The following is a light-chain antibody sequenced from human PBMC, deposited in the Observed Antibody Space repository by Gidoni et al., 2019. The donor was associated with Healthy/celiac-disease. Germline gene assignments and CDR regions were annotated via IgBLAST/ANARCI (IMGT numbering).Light chain of an antibody. CDR2: EVS. J-gene: IGLJ3*02. CDR3: SSYTSSSTWV. V-gene: IGLV2-14*01. CDR1: SSDVGGYNY. Sequence: QSALTQPASVSGSPGQSITISCTGTSSDVGGYNYVSCYQQHPGEAPKLMIYEVSNRPSGVSNRFSGSKSGNTASLTISGLQAEDEADYYCSSYTSSSTWVFGGGTKLTVL.